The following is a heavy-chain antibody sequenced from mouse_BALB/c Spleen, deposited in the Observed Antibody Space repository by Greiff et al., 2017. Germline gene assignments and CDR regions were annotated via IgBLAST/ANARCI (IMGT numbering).Heavy chain of an antibody. CDR1: GFTFSSYG. CDR3: AREGYPYAMDY. J-gene: IGHJ4*01. V-gene: IGHV5-6-3*01. CDR2: INSNGGST. D-gene: IGHD2-14*01. Sequence: EVMLVESGGGLVQPGGSLKLSCAASGFTFSSYGMSWVRQTPDKRLELVATINSNGGSTYYPDSVKGRFTISRDNAKNTLYLQMSSLKSEDTAMYYCAREGYPYAMDYWGQGTSVTVSS.